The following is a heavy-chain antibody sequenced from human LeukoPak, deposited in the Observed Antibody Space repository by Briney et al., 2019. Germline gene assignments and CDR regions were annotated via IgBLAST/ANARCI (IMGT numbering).Heavy chain of an antibody. CDR2: ISSSSSYI. J-gene: IGHJ4*02. V-gene: IGHV3-21*01. CDR1: GFTFSSYS. Sequence: GGSLRLSCAASGFTFSSYSMNWVRQAPGKGLEWVSSISSSSSYIYYADSVKGRFTISRDNAKNSLYLQMNSLRAEDTAVYYCAREGYSSGWYPTYYFDYWGQGTLVTVSS. CDR3: AREGYSSGWYPTYYFDY. D-gene: IGHD6-19*01.